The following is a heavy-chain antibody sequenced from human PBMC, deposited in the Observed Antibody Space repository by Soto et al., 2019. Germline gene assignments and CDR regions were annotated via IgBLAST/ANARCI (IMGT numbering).Heavy chain of an antibody. V-gene: IGHV4-39*01. J-gene: IGHJ6*02. CDR2: IYYSGST. CDR3: ARHTDCGSGSYYNWEEIIPSYYYYYGMDV. Sequence: SETLSLTCTVSGGSISSGGYYWGWIRQPPGKGLEWIGSIYYSGSTYYNPSLKSRVTISVDTSKNQFSLKLSSVTAADTAVYYCARHTDCGSGSYYNWEEIIPSYYYYYGMDVWGQGTTVT. CDR1: GGSISSGGYY. D-gene: IGHD3-10*01.